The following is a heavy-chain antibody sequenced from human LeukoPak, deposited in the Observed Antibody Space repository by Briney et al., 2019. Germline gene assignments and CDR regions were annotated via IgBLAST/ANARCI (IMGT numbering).Heavy chain of an antibody. Sequence: ETLSLTCTVSGGSISSYYWSWIRQPPGKGLEWVSAISGSGGSTYYADSVKGRFTISRDNSKNTLYLQMNSLRAEDTAIYYCTPNFDYWGQGTLVTVSS. CDR1: GGSISSYY. V-gene: IGHV3-23*01. CDR3: TPNFDY. CDR2: ISGSGGST. J-gene: IGHJ4*02.